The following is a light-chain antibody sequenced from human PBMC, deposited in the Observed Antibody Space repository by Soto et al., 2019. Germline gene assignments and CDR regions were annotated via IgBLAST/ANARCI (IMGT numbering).Light chain of an antibody. Sequence: DIQMTQSPSSVSASVGDTVTIPCRASQGIYSRLAWYQQKPGKAPELLIYATSTLQNGVPSRFSGSGFGTDFTLSISSLQPEDSASYFCQQTDDFPLTFGGGTKVDIK. CDR2: ATS. V-gene: IGKV1D-12*01. CDR3: QQTDDFPLT. CDR1: QGIYSR. J-gene: IGKJ4*01.